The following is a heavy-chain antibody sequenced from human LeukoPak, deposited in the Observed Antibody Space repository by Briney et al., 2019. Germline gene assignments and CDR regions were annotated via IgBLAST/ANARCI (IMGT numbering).Heavy chain of an antibody. Sequence: GGSLRLSCVASGFTFSSYSMNWVRQAPGKGLEWISYISSSSTTIYYADSVKGRSTISRDNAKNSLYLQINSLRAEDTAVYYCASTSGNYLDRAFEIWGQGTMVPVSS. J-gene: IGHJ3*02. CDR1: GFTFSSYS. CDR3: ASTSGNYLDRAFEI. V-gene: IGHV3-48*01. CDR2: ISSSSTTI. D-gene: IGHD1-26*01.